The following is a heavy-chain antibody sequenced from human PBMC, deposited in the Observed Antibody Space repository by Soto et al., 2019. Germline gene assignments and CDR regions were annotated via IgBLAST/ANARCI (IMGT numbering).Heavy chain of an antibody. J-gene: IGHJ5*02. CDR3: ARGDRIAARNWFDP. CDR2: IIPIFGTA. D-gene: IGHD6-6*01. Sequence: GASLKVSCKASGGTFSSYAISWVRQAPGQGLEWMGGIIPIFGTANYAQKFQGRVTITADESTSTAYMELSSLRSEDTAVYYCARGDRIAARNWFDPWGQGTLVTVSS. V-gene: IGHV1-69*13. CDR1: GGTFSSYA.